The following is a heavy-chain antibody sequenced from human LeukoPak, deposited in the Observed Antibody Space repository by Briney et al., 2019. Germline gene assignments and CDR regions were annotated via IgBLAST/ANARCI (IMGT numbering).Heavy chain of an antibody. Sequence: GGSLRLSCAASGFTLSTYEMSWVRQAPGKGLEWVSYINRDGGIIYYADSVRGRFTISRDAAKNSLDLQMNSLRVEDTAIYYCARRDHIAGRLDYWGQGTLVTVSS. V-gene: IGHV3-48*03. CDR1: GFTLSTYE. J-gene: IGHJ4*02. D-gene: IGHD6-6*01. CDR2: INRDGGII. CDR3: ARRDHIAGRLDY.